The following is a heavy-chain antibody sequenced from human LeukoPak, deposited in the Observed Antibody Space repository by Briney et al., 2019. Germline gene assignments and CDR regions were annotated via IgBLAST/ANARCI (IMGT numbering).Heavy chain of an antibody. V-gene: IGHV5-51*01. Sequence: GESLKISCKGSGYSFTTYWIGWVRRMPGKGLEWMGIIYPGDSDTKYSPSFQGQVTISADKSISTAYLLWSSLKASDTAMYYCARQGYYGSGSYYNEFDYWGQGTLVTVSS. J-gene: IGHJ4*02. CDR2: IYPGDSDT. CDR3: ARQGYYGSGSYYNEFDY. D-gene: IGHD3-10*01. CDR1: GYSFTTYW.